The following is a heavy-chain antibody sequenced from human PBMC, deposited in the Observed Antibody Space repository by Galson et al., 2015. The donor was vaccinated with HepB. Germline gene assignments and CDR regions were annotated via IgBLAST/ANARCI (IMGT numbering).Heavy chain of an antibody. CDR1: GFTFRNFG. D-gene: IGHD3-22*01. J-gene: IGHJ5*02. Sequence: SLRLSCAASGFTFRNFGMHWVRQAPAKGLEWVAFMSFDGFHKFYVDSVKGRFAISRDNSKSTRFLQMNSLRPEDTAVYYCVKERAGGYYEGDDTWGQGTLVIVSS. CDR2: MSFDGFHK. CDR3: VKERAGGYYEGDDT. V-gene: IGHV3-30*18.